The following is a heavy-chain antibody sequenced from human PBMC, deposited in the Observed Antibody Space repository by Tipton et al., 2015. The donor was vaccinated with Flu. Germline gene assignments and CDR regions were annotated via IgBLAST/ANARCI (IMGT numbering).Heavy chain of an antibody. J-gene: IGHJ4*02. CDR1: GGSISSSNW. Sequence: TLSLTCAVSGGSISSSNWWSGLRQPPGKGVEWIGEIYHSGSTNYNPFIKSRVPIPVDKSKNQFSLKLSSVTAADTAVYCCTSWLSSSWYSSYFDYWGQGTLVTVSS. V-gene: IGHV4-4*01. CDR3: TSWLSSSWYSSYFDY. CDR2: IYHSGST. D-gene: IGHD6-13*01.